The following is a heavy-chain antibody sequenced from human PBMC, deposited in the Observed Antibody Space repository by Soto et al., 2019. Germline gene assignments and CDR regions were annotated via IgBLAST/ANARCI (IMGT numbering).Heavy chain of an antibody. Sequence: PGGSLRLSCAASGFTFRNNVLSWVRQAPGKGLDWVSGITGSGRDTYYADSVKGRFTISRDNSKNTLYLQMNSLRAEDTALYYCAKVPVGATGRFDYWGQGTLVTVSS. CDR3: AKVPVGATGRFDY. D-gene: IGHD1-26*01. V-gene: IGHV3-23*01. J-gene: IGHJ4*02. CDR2: ITGSGRDT. CDR1: GFTFRNNV.